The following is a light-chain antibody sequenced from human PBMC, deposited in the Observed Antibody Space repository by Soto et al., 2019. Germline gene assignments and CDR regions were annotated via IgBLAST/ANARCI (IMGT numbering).Light chain of an antibody. V-gene: IGLV2-14*01. CDR1: SGDVGRFHF. CDR2: EVT. Sequence: QSALTQPASVSGSPGQSITISCTGTSGDVGRFHFVTWYQQHPGKAPKLMIYEVTNRPSGVSDRFSGSKSGNTASLTISGLQAEDEADYYCSSYTSSSTDVFGAGTQLTVL. J-gene: IGLJ7*01. CDR3: SSYTSSSTDV.